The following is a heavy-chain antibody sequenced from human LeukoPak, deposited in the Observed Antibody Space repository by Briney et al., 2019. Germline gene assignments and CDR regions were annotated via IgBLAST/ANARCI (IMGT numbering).Heavy chain of an antibody. Sequence: SGGSLRLSCAASGFTFSGSAMHWVRQASGKGLEWVGRIRSKANSYATAYAASVKGRFTISRGDSKNTAYLQMNSLKTEDTAVYYCTSRPQRNGYYYMDVWGKGTTVTVSS. CDR3: TSRPQRNGYYYMDV. D-gene: IGHD1-1*01. J-gene: IGHJ6*03. CDR2: IRSKANSYAT. CDR1: GFTFSGSA. V-gene: IGHV3-73*01.